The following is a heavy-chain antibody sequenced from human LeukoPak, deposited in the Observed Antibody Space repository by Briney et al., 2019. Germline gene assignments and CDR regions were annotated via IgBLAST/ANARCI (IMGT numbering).Heavy chain of an antibody. V-gene: IGHV3-74*01. CDR3: AGPRYDFVWGGYLDY. CDR1: AFTFSSYW. Sequence: PGRSLTLSCAASAFTFSSYWMHWVRQAAGKGLVWVSRINSDGSSTSYADSVKGRFTISRDNAKNTLYLQMNSLRDEDTAVYYCAGPRYDFVWGGYLDYWGQGTLVTVSS. D-gene: IGHD3-16*02. J-gene: IGHJ4*02. CDR2: INSDGSST.